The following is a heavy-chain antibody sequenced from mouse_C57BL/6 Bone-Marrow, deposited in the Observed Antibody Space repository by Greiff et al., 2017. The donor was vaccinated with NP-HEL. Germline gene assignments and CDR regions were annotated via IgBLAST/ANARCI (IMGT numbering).Heavy chain of an antibody. CDR3: TRSPHYYGSSYNDY. D-gene: IGHD1-1*01. V-gene: IGHV1-15*01. CDR2: IDPETGGT. Sequence: VKLMESGAELVRPGASVTLSCKASGYTFTDYEMHWVKQTPVHGLEWIGAIDPETGGTAYNQKFKGKAILTADKSSSTAYMELRSLTSEDSAVYYCTRSPHYYGSSYNDYWGQGTTLTVSS. J-gene: IGHJ2*01. CDR1: GYTFTDYE.